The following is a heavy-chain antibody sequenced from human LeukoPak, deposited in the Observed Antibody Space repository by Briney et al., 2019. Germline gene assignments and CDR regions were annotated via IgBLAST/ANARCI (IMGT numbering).Heavy chain of an antibody. V-gene: IGHV4-38-2*02. CDR1: GYSISSGYY. CDR2: IYHSGNT. D-gene: IGHD6-19*01. Sequence: PSETLSLTCTVSGYSISSGYYWGWIRQPPGKGLEWIGSIYHSGNTYYNPSLKSRVTIPVDTSKNQFSLKLSSVTAADTAVYYCARGIAVAGIYNDYWGQGTLVTVSS. CDR3: ARGIAVAGIYNDY. J-gene: IGHJ4*02.